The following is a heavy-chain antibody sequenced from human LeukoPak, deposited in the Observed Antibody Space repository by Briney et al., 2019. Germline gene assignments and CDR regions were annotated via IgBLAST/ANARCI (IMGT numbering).Heavy chain of an antibody. CDR3: AKGSCSSTSCYRVDS. V-gene: IGHV3-23*01. CDR2: LSSSGGST. D-gene: IGHD2-2*02. CDR1: GFTFSSYA. Sequence: PGGSLRLSCAAFGFTFSSYAMSWVRQAPGKGLEWVSGLSSSGGSTYYADSVKGRFSISRDNSKNTLYLQMNSLRAEDTAVFYCAKGSCSSTSCYRVDSWGQGTLVTVSS. J-gene: IGHJ4*02.